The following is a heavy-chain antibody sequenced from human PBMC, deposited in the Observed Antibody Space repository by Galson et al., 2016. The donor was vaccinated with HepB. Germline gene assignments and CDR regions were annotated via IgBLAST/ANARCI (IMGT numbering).Heavy chain of an antibody. CDR3: AKVAMEWVIEN. CDR1: GFRFSDYW. CDR2: IKPDGSEK. V-gene: IGHV3-7*01. D-gene: IGHD3-3*01. Sequence: SLRLSCAASGFRFSDYWMTWVRQAPGKGLEWVANIKPDGSEKFYLDSVRGRFTISSDNAKDSLYLQVNSLRAEDTAVYYCAKVAMEWVIENWGQGTRVTVSS. J-gene: IGHJ4*02.